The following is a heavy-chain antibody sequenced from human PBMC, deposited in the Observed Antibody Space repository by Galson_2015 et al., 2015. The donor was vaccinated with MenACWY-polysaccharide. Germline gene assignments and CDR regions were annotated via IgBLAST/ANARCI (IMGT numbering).Heavy chain of an antibody. V-gene: IGHV4-39*07. CDR1: GVSISRTSHY. D-gene: IGHD4-11*01. CDR3: ARDNNNYEDY. J-gene: IGHJ4*02. Sequence: ETLSLTCTVSGVSISRTSHYWAWIRQPPGKGLEWIGTVSSAGSAYYDSSLNSRVTISVDTSKNQFSLKLLSVTAADTAIYYCARDNNNYEDYWGQGTLVTVSS. CDR2: VSSAGSA.